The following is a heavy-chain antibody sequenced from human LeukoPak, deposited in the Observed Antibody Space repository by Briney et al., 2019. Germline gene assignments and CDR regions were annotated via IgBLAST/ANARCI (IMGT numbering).Heavy chain of an antibody. Sequence: PSQTLSLTCTLSSASITSGGYYWSWIRQHPPRGLELIGYLYYTGSSFYNPSLKSRVTISVDTSENQFSLNLNSVTAADTAVYYCATKPGYCSGGSCYSQNGNWFDPWGQGTLVTVSS. CDR2: LYYTGSS. V-gene: IGHV4-31*03. D-gene: IGHD2-15*01. CDR3: ATKPGYCSGGSCYSQNGNWFDP. CDR1: SASITSGGYY. J-gene: IGHJ5*02.